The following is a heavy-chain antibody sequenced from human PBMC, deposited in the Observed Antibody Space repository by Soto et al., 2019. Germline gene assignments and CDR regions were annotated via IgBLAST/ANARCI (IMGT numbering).Heavy chain of an antibody. CDR3: ASSRAQLLGSWFDP. J-gene: IGHJ5*02. V-gene: IGHV4-34*01. CDR2: INHSGST. Sequence: QVQLQQWGAGLLKPSETLSLTCAVYGGSFSGSYWSWIRQPPGKGLEWIGEINHSGSTNYNPSPKSRVTISGDTSKNQFSLKRSSVTAADTAVYYCASSRAQLLGSWFDPWGQGTLVTVSA. CDR1: GGSFSGSY. D-gene: IGHD2-2*01.